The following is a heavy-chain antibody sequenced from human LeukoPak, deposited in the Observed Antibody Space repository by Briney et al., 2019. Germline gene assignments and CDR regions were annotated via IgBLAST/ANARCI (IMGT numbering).Heavy chain of an antibody. CDR2: IYYSGST. CDR1: GDSISSNSYY. Sequence: SETLSLTCTVSGDSISSNSYYWDWIRQPPGKGLEWIGSIYYSGSTYYNPSLRSRVTISVDTSKNQFSLRLGSVTAADTAVYFCARAGGWSPYNWFDPWGQGTLVTVSS. D-gene: IGHD6-19*01. V-gene: IGHV4-39*07. J-gene: IGHJ5*02. CDR3: ARAGGWSPYNWFDP.